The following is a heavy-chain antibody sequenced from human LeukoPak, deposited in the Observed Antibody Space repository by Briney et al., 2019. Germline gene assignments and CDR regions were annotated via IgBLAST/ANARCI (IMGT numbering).Heavy chain of an antibody. J-gene: IGHJ6*03. CDR2: IYYSGST. Sequence: SETLSLTCTVSGGSISSGFYYWSWIRQHPGKGLEWIGYIYYSGSTNYNPSLKSRVTISVDTSKNQFSLKLSSVTAADTAVFYCAREWRYCSSTSCYRFYYYMDVWGKGTTVTVSS. D-gene: IGHD2-2*01. CDR3: AREWRYCSSTSCYRFYYYMDV. CDR1: GGSISSGFYY. V-gene: IGHV4-61*01.